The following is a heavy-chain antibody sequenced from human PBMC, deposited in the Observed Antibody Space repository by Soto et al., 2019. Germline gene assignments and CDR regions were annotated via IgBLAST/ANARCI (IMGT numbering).Heavy chain of an antibody. CDR2: IRSKANSYAT. CDR1: GFTFSGSA. D-gene: IGHD3-22*01. J-gene: IGHJ6*02. V-gene: IGHV3-73*01. Sequence: HPVGSLRLSCAASGFTFSGSAMHWVRQASGKGLEWVGRIRSKANSYATAYAASVKGRFTISRDDSKNTAYLQMNSLKTEDTAVYYCTRQLYYYDSSGYYPDFYYYGMDVWGQGTTVTVSS. CDR3: TRQLYYYDSSGYYPDFYYYGMDV.